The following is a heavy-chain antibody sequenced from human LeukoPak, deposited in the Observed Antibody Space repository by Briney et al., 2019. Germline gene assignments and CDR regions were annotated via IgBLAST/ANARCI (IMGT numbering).Heavy chain of an antibody. D-gene: IGHD2-21*02. CDR2: IIPIFGTA. CDR1: GGTFSSYA. CDR3: ARSDYYCGGDCYTYYYYGMDV. V-gene: IGHV1-69*13. Sequence: VKPCCTASGGTFSSYAISWVRQSPGQGLEWMGGIIPIFGTASYAQKFQGRVTITADESTSTAYMELSSLRSEDTAVYYCARSDYYCGGDCYTYYYYGMDVWG. J-gene: IGHJ6*01.